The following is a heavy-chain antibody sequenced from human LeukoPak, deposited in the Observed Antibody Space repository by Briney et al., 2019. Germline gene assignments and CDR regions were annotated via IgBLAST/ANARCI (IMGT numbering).Heavy chain of an antibody. CDR1: GFTFSTYE. V-gene: IGHV3-48*03. CDR2: ISSRDSTI. D-gene: IGHD5-24*01. CDR3: AKTIPYWYFDL. Sequence: PGGSLRLSCAASGFTFSTYEMNWVRQAPGKGLEWVSYISSRDSTIYYADSVKGRFTISRDNSKNTLYLQMNSLRAEDTAIYYCAKTIPYWYFDLWGRGTLVTVSS. J-gene: IGHJ2*01.